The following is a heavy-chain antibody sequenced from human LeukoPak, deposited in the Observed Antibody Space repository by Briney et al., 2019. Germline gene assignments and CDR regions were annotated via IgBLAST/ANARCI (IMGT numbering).Heavy chain of an antibody. Sequence: GGSLRLSCAASGFTFSSYGMHWVRQAPGKGLEWVAVIWYDGSNKYYADSVKGRFTISRDNSKNTLYLQMNSLRAEDTAVYYCARETTKEYYFDYWGQGTPVTVSS. CDR1: GFTFSSYG. D-gene: IGHD1-7*01. CDR2: IWYDGSNK. V-gene: IGHV3-33*01. CDR3: ARETTKEYYFDY. J-gene: IGHJ4*02.